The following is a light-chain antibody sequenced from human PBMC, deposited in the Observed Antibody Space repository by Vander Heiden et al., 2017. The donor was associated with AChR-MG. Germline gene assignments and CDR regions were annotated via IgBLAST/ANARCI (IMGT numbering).Light chain of an antibody. Sequence: VMPQSPLPLPVTPGEPASISCRSSQSLLHSNGYNELDWYLQKPGQSPQLLIYLGSNRASGVPDRFSGSGSSTDFTLKISRVEAEDVGVYYCMQALQTPWTFGQGTKVEIK. CDR1: QSLLHSNGYNE. V-gene: IGKV2-28*01. CDR2: LGS. J-gene: IGKJ1*01. CDR3: MQALQTPWT.